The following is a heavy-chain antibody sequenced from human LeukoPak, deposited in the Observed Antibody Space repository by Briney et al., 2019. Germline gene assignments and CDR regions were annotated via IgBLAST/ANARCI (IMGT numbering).Heavy chain of an antibody. V-gene: IGHV3-11*05. CDR2: ISTGGSYI. Sequence: GGSLTLSCAASGDTFSDYYMSWIRQAPGKGLDWVSCISTGGSYISYADSVKGRFTISRDNAKNSLYLQMNSLRAEDTAVYYCARDSNWPGAFDLWGQGTMVTVSS. D-gene: IGHD1-1*01. CDR3: ARDSNWPGAFDL. J-gene: IGHJ3*01. CDR1: GDTFSDYY.